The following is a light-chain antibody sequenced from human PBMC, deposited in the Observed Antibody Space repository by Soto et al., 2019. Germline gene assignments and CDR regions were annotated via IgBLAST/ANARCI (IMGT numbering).Light chain of an antibody. CDR2: EVS. CDR1: SSDVGSYNL. V-gene: IGLV2-23*02. J-gene: IGLJ1*01. Sequence: SDRSRAASGSRAPGRPSPIKSNGTSSDVGSYNLVSWYQQHPGKAPKLMIYEVSKRPSGVSNRFSGSKSGNTASLTISGLQAEDEADYYCCSYAGSSTPLIFGTGTKVTVL. CDR3: CSYAGSSTPLI.